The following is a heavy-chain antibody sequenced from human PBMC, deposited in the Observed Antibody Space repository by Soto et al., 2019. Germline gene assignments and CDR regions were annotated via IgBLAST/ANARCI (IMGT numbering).Heavy chain of an antibody. D-gene: IGHD5-18*01. Sequence: ASVKVSCKASGGTFSRYAISWVRQAPGQWLEWMGGIIPIFGTANYAQKFQGRVTITADESTSTAYMELSSLRSEDTAVYYCARTRPRRHMQGGIQLIDAFDIWGQGTMVTVSS. CDR1: GGTFSRYA. V-gene: IGHV1-69*13. CDR3: ARTRPRRHMQGGIQLIDAFDI. CDR2: IIPIFGTA. J-gene: IGHJ3*02.